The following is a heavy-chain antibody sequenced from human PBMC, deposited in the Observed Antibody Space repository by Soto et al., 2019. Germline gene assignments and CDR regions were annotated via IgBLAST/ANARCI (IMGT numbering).Heavy chain of an antibody. Sequence: SQTLSLTCAISGDSVSSNSASWNWIRQSPSRGLEWLGRTYYRSKWYNDYAVSVKSRITINPDTSKNQFSLQLNSVTPEDTAVYYCAREGMGYCSSTSCFNPWDYYYGMDVWGQGTTVTVSS. D-gene: IGHD2-2*01. CDR2: TYYRSKWYN. CDR1: GDSVSSNSAS. J-gene: IGHJ6*02. V-gene: IGHV6-1*01. CDR3: AREGMGYCSSTSCFNPWDYYYGMDV.